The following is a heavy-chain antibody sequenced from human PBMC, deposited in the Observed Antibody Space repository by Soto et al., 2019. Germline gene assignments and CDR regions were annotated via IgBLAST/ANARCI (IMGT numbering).Heavy chain of an antibody. V-gene: IGHV4-39*01. CDR1: GGPLSSYSYY. CDR3: ARPAVASFDY. Sequence: SETLSLTCTVSGGPLSSYSYYWGWIRQLPGKGLEWIGSITYSGSTYYNPSLKSRVTISVDTSKNQFSLKVTSVTAADTAVYYCARPAVASFDYWGQGTLVTVSS. J-gene: IGHJ4*02. D-gene: IGHD2-15*01. CDR2: ITYSGST.